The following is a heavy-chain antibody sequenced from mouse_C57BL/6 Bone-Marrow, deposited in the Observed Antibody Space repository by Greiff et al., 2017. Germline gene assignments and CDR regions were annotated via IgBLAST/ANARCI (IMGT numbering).Heavy chain of an antibody. J-gene: IGHJ1*03. CDR3: ARQAYCYGSGEGWYFDV. Sequence: EVKLVESGGGLVQPGGSLKLSCAASGFTFSDYGMAWVRQAPRKGPEWVAFISNLAYSIYYADTVTGRFTISRENAKNTLYLEMSSLRSEDTAMYYCARQAYCYGSGEGWYFDVWGTGTTVTVSS. CDR1: GFTFSDYG. CDR2: ISNLAYSI. V-gene: IGHV5-15*04. D-gene: IGHD1-1*01.